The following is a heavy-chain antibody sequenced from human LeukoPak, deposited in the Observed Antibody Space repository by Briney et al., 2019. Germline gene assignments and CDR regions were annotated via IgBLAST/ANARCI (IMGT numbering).Heavy chain of an antibody. V-gene: IGHV5-51*01. Sequence: TGESLKVSCRGSGYSFTTYWIGWVRQMPGKGLEWMGIIYPGDSDTRYSPSFQGQVTMSADKSINTAYLQWSSLKASDTAMYYCARRQGCSSTSCPPDSWGQGTLVTVSS. CDR3: ARRQGCSSTSCPPDS. J-gene: IGHJ4*02. CDR1: GYSFTTYW. CDR2: IYPGDSDT. D-gene: IGHD2-2*01.